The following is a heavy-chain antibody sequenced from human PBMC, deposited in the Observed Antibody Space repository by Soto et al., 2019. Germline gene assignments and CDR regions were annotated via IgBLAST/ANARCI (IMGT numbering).Heavy chain of an antibody. CDR2: ISAYNGNT. V-gene: IGHV1-18*01. J-gene: IGHJ5*02. Sequence: GASVKVSCKASGYTFTSYGISWVRQAPGQGLEWMGWISAYNGNTNYAQKLQGRVTMTTDTSTSTAYMELRSLRSDDTAVYYCARDMRYCSGGSCSKKFDPWGQGTLVTVFS. D-gene: IGHD2-15*01. CDR3: ARDMRYCSGGSCSKKFDP. CDR1: GYTFTSYG.